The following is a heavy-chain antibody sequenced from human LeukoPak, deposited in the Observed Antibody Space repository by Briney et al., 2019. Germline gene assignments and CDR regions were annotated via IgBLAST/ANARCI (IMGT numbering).Heavy chain of an antibody. Sequence: SETLSLTCSVYGGPRTGYSWSWIRQPPGKGLEWIGEITPSGSANYNPSLENRVTISVDKSRNQFSLKLASLTAADSAMYYCASGLLWSRPHQNWGQGTLVTVSS. J-gene: IGHJ4*02. D-gene: IGHD3-10*01. CDR2: ITPSGSA. V-gene: IGHV4-34*01. CDR3: ASGLLWSRPHQN. CDR1: GGPRTGYS.